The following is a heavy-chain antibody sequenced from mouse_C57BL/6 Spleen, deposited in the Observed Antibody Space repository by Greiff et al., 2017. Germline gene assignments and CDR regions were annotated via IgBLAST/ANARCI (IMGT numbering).Heavy chain of an antibody. D-gene: IGHD2-4*01. Sequence: EVKLMESGGGLVQPKGSLKLSCAASGFSFNTYAMNWVRQAPGKGLEWVARIRSKSNNYATYYADSVKDRFTISRDDSESMLYLQMNNLKTEDTAIYYYVRHDYDYDGAWFAYWGQGTLVTVSA. J-gene: IGHJ3*01. V-gene: IGHV10-1*01. CDR1: GFSFNTYA. CDR3: VRHDYDYDGAWFAY. CDR2: IRSKSNNYAT.